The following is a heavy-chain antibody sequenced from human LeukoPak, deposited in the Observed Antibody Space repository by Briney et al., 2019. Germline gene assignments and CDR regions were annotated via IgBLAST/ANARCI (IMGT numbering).Heavy chain of an antibody. CDR2: TSYDGSNK. Sequence: GGSLRLSCPASGFTFSIYAMDWVRQAPGNGLEWVAVTSYDGSNKYYADSVKGRFTISRDNSKNTLYLQMNSLRADDTAVYYCAREAYGDFYFDYWGQGTLVTVSS. CDR3: AREAYGDFYFDY. V-gene: IGHV3-30*04. D-gene: IGHD4-17*01. J-gene: IGHJ4*02. CDR1: GFTFSIYA.